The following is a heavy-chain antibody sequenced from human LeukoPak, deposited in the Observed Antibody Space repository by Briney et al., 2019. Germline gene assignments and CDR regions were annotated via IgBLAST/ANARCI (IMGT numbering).Heavy chain of an antibody. V-gene: IGHV1-18*01. J-gene: IGHJ4*02. D-gene: IGHD5-12*01. CDR3: EKQPSSRYSGYDLVDY. CDR2: ISAYNGNT. CDR1: GYTFTSYD. Sequence: ASVKVSCKASGYTFTSYDINWVRQAPGQGLEWMGWISAYNGNTNYAQKLQGRVTMTTDTSTSTAYMELRRLRSDDTAVYYCEKQPSSRYSGYDLVDYWGQGTLVTVSS.